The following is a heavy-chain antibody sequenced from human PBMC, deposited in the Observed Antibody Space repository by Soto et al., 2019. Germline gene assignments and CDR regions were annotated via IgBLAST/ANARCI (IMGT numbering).Heavy chain of an antibody. J-gene: IGHJ6*02. CDR2: ISYDGSNK. D-gene: IGHD3-10*01. CDR1: GFTFSSYG. CDR3: WFGDTHGMDV. Sequence: QVQLVESGGGVVQPGRSLRLSCAASGFTFSSYGMHWVRQAPGKGLEWVAVISYDGSNKDYADSVRGRFSISRDNSENTLYLQMNSLRAEDTAVYYCWFGDTHGMDVWGQGTTVTVSS. V-gene: IGHV3-30*03.